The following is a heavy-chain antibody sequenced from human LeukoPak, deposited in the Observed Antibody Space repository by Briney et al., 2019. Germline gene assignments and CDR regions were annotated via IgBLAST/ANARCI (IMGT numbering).Heavy chain of an antibody. CDR1: GYTFTGYY. V-gene: IGHV1-2*02. D-gene: IGHD6-19*01. Sequence: ASVKVPCKASGYTFTGYYMHWVRQAPGQGLEWMGWINPNSGGTNYAQKFQGRVTMTRDTSISTAYMELSRLRSDDTAVYYCARELVISRRYSSGWYSGYWGQGTLVTVSS. CDR3: ARELVISRRYSSGWYSGY. J-gene: IGHJ4*02. CDR2: INPNSGGT.